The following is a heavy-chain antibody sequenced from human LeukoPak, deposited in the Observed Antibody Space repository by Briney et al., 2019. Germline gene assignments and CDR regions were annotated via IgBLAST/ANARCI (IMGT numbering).Heavy chain of an antibody. Sequence: PSETLSLTCAVYGGSFSGYYWSWIRQPPGKGLEWIGEINHSGSTNYNPSLKSRVTISVDTSKNQFSLKLSSVTAADTAVYYCAKEGRKTGNTYGYEFDSWGQGTLVTVSS. D-gene: IGHD5-18*01. CDR3: AKEGRKTGNTYGYEFDS. CDR1: GGSFSGYY. CDR2: INHSGST. V-gene: IGHV4-34*01. J-gene: IGHJ4*02.